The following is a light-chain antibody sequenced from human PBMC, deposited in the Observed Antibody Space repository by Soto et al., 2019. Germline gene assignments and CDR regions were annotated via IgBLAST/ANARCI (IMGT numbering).Light chain of an antibody. V-gene: IGKV3-15*01. Sequence: ILMTQSPATLSVSPGERATPSCRASQSVSNNLAWYQQKPGQAPRLLIYDASTRATGIPARFSGSGSGTEFTLTISGPQSEDFAVYYCQQYNNWPPWTFGQGTKVEIK. J-gene: IGKJ1*01. CDR1: QSVSNN. CDR3: QQYNNWPPWT. CDR2: DAS.